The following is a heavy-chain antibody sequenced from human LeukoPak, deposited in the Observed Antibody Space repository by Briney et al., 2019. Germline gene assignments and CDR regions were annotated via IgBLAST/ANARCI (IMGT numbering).Heavy chain of an antibody. J-gene: IGHJ4*02. CDR3: ARGAGSSWYFYFDY. V-gene: IGHV3-20*01. D-gene: IGHD6-13*01. CDR2: IKWDGGST. Sequence: GGSLRLSCAASGFTFADHGMSWVRQVPGKGLEWVSGIKWDGGSTGYADSVKGRFTISRDNAKNSLYLQMNSLRVEDTAVYHCARGAGSSWYFYFDYWGQGTLVTVSS. CDR1: GFTFADHG.